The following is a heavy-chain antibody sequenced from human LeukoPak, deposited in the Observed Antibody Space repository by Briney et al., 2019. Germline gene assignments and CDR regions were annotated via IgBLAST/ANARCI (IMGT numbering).Heavy chain of an antibody. D-gene: IGHD2-15*01. V-gene: IGHV3-74*01. Sequence: PGGSLRLSCAASGFTFSRYWMHWVRQAPGKGLVWVSCIKSDGSSTSIADSVKGRFTISRDNAKNSLYLQMNSLRAEDTAVYYCARAVVVVPATPYWFDPWRQGTLVTVSP. CDR3: ARAVVVVPATPYWFDP. CDR2: IKSDGSST. J-gene: IGHJ5*02. CDR1: GFTFSRYW.